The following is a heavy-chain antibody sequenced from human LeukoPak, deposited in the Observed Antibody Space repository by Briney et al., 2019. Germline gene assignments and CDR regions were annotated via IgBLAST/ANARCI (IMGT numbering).Heavy chain of an antibody. CDR1: GGSISSYY. V-gene: IGHV4-59*01. CDR3: ARASRYCSGGSCSNWFDP. J-gene: IGHJ5*02. D-gene: IGHD2-15*01. Sequence: SETLSLTCTVSGGSISSYYWSWIRQPPGKGLEWIGYIYYSGSTNYNPSLKSRVTISVDTSKNQFSLKLSSVTAADTAVYYCARASRYCSGGSCSNWFDPWGQGTLVTVSS. CDR2: IYYSGST.